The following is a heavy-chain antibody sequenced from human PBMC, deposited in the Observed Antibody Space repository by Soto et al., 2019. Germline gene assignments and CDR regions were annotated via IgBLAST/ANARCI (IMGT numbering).Heavy chain of an antibody. J-gene: IGHJ4*02. V-gene: IGHV3-21*01. Sequence: PGGSLRLSCAASGFTFSSYNMNWVRQAPGKGLEWVSFISSSSSYIYYSDSVKGRSTISRDNAKNSLYLQMNSLRAEDTAVYYCARAEGVPGIVLFDYWGQGTLVTVSS. CDR1: GFTFSSYN. CDR2: ISSSSSYI. CDR3: ARAEGVPGIVLFDY. D-gene: IGHD2-15*01.